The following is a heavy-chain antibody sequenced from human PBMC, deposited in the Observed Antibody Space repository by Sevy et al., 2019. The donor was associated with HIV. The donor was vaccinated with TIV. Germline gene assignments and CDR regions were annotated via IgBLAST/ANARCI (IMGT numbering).Heavy chain of an antibody. J-gene: IGHJ4*02. CDR3: TRHPTTPFDY. V-gene: IGHV3-73*01. CDR1: GFTFSGSA. D-gene: IGHD4-17*01. Sequence: GGSLRLSCAASGFTFSGSAMHWVRQASGKGLEWVGRIRSKANSYATAYAASVKGRFTISRDDSKNTGYLQMNSLKTEDTAVYYCTRHPTTPFDYWGQGTLVTVSS. CDR2: IRSKANSYAT.